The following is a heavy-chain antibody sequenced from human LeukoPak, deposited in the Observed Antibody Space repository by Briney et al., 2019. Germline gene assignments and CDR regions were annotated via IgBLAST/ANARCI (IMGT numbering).Heavy chain of an antibody. CDR1: GYTFTSYA. CDR2: INAGNGNT. D-gene: IGHD2-2*02. J-gene: IGHJ6*03. CDR3: AKELIRYCSSTSCYSYYYYYMDV. V-gene: IGHV1-3*01. Sequence: ASVKVSCKASGYTFTSYAMHWVRQAPGQRLEWMGWINAGNGNTKYSQKFQGRVTITRDTSASTAYMELSSLRSEDTAVYYCAKELIRYCSSTSCYSYYYYYMDVWGKGTTVTVSS.